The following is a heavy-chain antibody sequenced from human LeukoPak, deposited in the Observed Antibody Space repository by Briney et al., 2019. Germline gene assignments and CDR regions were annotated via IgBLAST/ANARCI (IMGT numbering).Heavy chain of an antibody. CDR2: ISAYNGNT. Sequence: ASVKVSCKASGYTFTSYGISWVRQAPGQGLEWMGWISAYNGNTNYAQKLQGRVTMTTDTSTSTAYMELRSLRSDDTAVYYCARVVGTPYYDFWSGSHYMDVWGKGTTVTVSS. CDR1: GYTFTSYG. J-gene: IGHJ6*03. D-gene: IGHD3-3*01. CDR3: ARVVGTPYYDFWSGSHYMDV. V-gene: IGHV1-18*01.